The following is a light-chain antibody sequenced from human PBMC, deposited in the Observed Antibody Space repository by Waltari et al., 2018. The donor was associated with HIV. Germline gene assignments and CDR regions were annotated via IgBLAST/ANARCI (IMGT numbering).Light chain of an antibody. CDR1: GVNIGTYAL. CDR3: RSFSPNGASWV. CDR2: DVT. J-gene: IGLJ3*02. V-gene: IGLV2-23*02. Sequence: QSPLPQPASVSGPPGQPIPVSCPGTGVNIGTYALAPWYQQEPGKAPKLIIHDVTARPSGVSSRVSGSKSGNTAFLTISGLQVEDESLYFCRSFSPNGASWVFGGGTKVTVL.